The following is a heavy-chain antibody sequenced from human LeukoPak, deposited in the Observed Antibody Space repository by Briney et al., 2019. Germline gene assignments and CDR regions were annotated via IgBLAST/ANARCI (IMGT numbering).Heavy chain of an antibody. Sequence: GGSLRLSCAASGFTFSSHAMSWVRQAPGKGLEWVSGITGGGDSTYYADSVKGRFSVSRDNSKDTLYLQMNSLRAEDTAIYYYVKDFYYVSGSYSSPPFFDYWGQGTLVTVSS. CDR3: VKDFYYVSGSYSSPPFFDY. J-gene: IGHJ4*02. D-gene: IGHD3-10*01. CDR2: ITGGGDST. V-gene: IGHV3-23*01. CDR1: GFTFSSHA.